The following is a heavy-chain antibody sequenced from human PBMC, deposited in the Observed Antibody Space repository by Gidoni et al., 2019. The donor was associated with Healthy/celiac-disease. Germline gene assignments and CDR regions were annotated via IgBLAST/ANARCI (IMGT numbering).Heavy chain of an antibody. CDR1: GGSISSGDYY. CDR3: ARLQSIVVVPAAQYYFDY. V-gene: IGHV4-30-4*01. CDR2: IYYSGST. Sequence: QVQLQESGPGLVKPSQTLSLTCTVSGGSISSGDYYWSWIRQPPGKGLEWIGYIYYSGSTYYNPSLKSRVTISVDTSKNQFSLKLSSVTAADTAVYYCARLQSIVVVPAAQYYFDYWGQGTLVTVSS. J-gene: IGHJ4*02. D-gene: IGHD2-2*01.